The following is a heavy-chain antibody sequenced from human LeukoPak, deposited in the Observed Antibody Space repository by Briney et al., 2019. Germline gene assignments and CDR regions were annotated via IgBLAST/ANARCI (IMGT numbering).Heavy chain of an antibody. Sequence: GGSLRLSCAASGFTFSTYAIHWVRQAPGKGLEWVAVIWFDGSEQYYADSVKGRVIISRDNSKSTSNLQLNSLRAEDTAVYYCAREGDSRWGELSPWGEGTLLTVSS. CDR1: GFTFSTYA. J-gene: IGHJ1*01. CDR2: IWFDGSEQ. D-gene: IGHD3-16*02. CDR3: AREGDSRWGELSP. V-gene: IGHV3-33*01.